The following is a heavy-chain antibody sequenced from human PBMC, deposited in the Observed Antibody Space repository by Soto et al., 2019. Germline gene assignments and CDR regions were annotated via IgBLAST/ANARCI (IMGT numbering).Heavy chain of an antibody. CDR2: ISGGSTSI. D-gene: IGHD3-16*01. V-gene: IGHV3-48*01. Sequence: GGSLRLSCVASGFSFSSYSMNWVRQAPGKGLEWISYISGGSTSIYYADSVKGRFTISRDNAKNTLYLQMNSLRAEDTAVYYCAKVGVPWWGQGTLVTVS. J-gene: IGHJ4*02. CDR3: AKVGVPW. CDR1: GFSFSSYS.